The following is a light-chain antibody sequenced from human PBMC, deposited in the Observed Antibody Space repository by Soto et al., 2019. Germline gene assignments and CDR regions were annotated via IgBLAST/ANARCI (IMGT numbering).Light chain of an antibody. V-gene: IGLV2-14*01. CDR2: DVS. CDR3: SSYTSSSTRV. CDR1: SSDVGGYKY. Sequence: QSVLTQPASVSGSPGQSITISCTGTSSDVGGYKYVSWHQQHPGEAPKLMIYDVSNRPSGVSNRFSGSKSGNTASLTISGLQAEDEADYYCSSYTSSSTRVFGTGTKVTVL. J-gene: IGLJ1*01.